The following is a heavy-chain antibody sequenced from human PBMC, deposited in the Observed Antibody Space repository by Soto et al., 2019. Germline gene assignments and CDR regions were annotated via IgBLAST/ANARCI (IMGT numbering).Heavy chain of an antibody. D-gene: IGHD3-3*01. V-gene: IGHV1-18*01. Sequence: ASVKVSCKASGYTFTIYGISWVRQAPGQGLEWMGWISAYNGNTNYAQKLQGRVTMTTDTSTSTAYMELRSLRSDDTAVYYCARVVRSGYYAYYYYGMDVWGQGTTVTVSS. CDR1: GYTFTIYG. J-gene: IGHJ6*02. CDR3: ARVVRSGYYAYYYYGMDV. CDR2: ISAYNGNT.